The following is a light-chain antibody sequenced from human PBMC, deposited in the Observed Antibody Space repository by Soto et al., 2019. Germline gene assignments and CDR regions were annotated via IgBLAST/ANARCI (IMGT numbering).Light chain of an antibody. CDR1: QTLADIF. CDR3: HQYVSPGT. Sequence: EIVLTQSPGTLSLSPGETATLSCRASQTLADIFLVWYQRKPGQAPRLLISGGSNRAAGIPDRFRGSGSGTDFTLSISRLEPEDFAVYYCHQYVSPGTFGQGTKVDIK. V-gene: IGKV3-20*01. J-gene: IGKJ1*01. CDR2: GGS.